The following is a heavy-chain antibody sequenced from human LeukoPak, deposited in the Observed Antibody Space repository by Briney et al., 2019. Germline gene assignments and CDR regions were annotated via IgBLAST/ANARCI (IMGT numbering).Heavy chain of an antibody. CDR3: ARRGGSGRAFDI. CDR2: ISYSGST. V-gene: IGHV4-39*01. Sequence: SETLSLTCTVSGGSISSSSYYWGWIRQPPGKGLEWIGDISYSGSTYYSPSLKSRVTTPVDTSKNQFSLKLNSVTATDTAVYYCARRGGSGRAFDIWGQGTMVTVSS. D-gene: IGHD1-26*01. CDR1: GGSISSSSYY. J-gene: IGHJ3*02.